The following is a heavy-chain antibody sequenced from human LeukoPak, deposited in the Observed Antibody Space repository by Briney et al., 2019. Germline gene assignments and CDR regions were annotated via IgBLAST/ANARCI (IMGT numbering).Heavy chain of an antibody. CDR3: ARDHGWGLHSYYYGMDV. V-gene: IGHV4-4*02. J-gene: IGHJ6*02. CDR2: IYHSGST. D-gene: IGHD1-26*01. Sequence: SETLSLTCAVSGGSISSSNWWSWVRQPPGKGLEWIGEIYHSGSTNYNPSLKSRVTISVGKSKNQFSLKLSSVTAADTAVYYCARDHGWGLHSYYYGMDVWGQGTTVTVSS. CDR1: GGSISSSNW.